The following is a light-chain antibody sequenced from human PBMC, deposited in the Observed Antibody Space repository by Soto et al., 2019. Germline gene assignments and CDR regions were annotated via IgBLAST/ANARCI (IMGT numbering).Light chain of an antibody. Sequence: QSVLTQPASVSGSPGQSITISCTGTSSDGGGYNYVSWYQQHPGKATKLMIYEVSNRPSGVSNRFSGSKSGNTASLNISGLQAEDEADYYCSSYTSSSTHYVFGTGTKVTVL. V-gene: IGLV2-14*01. CDR2: EVS. J-gene: IGLJ1*01. CDR1: SSDGGGYNY. CDR3: SSYTSSSTHYV.